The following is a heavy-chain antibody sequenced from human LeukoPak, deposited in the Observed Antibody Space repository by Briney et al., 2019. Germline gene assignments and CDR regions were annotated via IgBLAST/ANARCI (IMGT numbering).Heavy chain of an antibody. CDR3: ARDWGNRRGYSYGYPRNMDV. J-gene: IGHJ6*03. CDR2: ISSSSSYI. V-gene: IGHV3-21*01. D-gene: IGHD5-18*01. Sequence: TWGSLRLSCAASGFTFSSYSMNWVGQAPGKGLEWVSSISSSSSYIYYADSVKGRFTISRDNAKNSLYLQMDSLRAEDTAVYYCARDWGNRRGYSYGYPRNMDVWGKGTTVTVSS. CDR1: GFTFSSYS.